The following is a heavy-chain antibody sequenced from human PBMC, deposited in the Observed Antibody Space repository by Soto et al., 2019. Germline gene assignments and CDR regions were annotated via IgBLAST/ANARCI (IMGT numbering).Heavy chain of an antibody. J-gene: IGHJ5*02. CDR2: ISSSSTI. CDR1: GFTFSSYS. D-gene: IGHD3-3*01. V-gene: IGHV3-48*02. Sequence: GGSLRLSCAASGFTFSSYSMNWVRQAPGKGLEWVSYISSSSTIYYADSVKGRFTISRDNAKNSLYLQMNSLRDEDTAVYYCARESRFLEWLSLNWFDPWGQGTLVTVSS. CDR3: ARESRFLEWLSLNWFDP.